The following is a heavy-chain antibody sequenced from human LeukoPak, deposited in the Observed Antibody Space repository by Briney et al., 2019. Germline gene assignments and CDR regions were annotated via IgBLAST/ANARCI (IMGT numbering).Heavy chain of an antibody. CDR3: ARSRYGYSTSWFSY. CDR2: INPNSGGT. CDR1: GYTFTGYY. D-gene: IGHD6-13*01. V-gene: IGHV1-2*02. J-gene: IGHJ4*02. Sequence: ASVKVSCKASGYTFTGYYIHWVRQAPGQGLEWMGWINPNSGGTNFAQKFQGRVTMTRDTSISTTYMELSSLNSDDTAVYYCARSRYGYSTSWFSYWGQGTLVTVSS.